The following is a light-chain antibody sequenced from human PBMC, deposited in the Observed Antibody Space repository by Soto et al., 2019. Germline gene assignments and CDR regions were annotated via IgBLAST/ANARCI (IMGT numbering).Light chain of an antibody. CDR3: ATWDDNVKGPV. CDR2: TNS. V-gene: IGLV1-44*01. J-gene: IGLJ2*01. Sequence: QSVLTQPPSASGPPGQRVTISCSGRASNIGSNFVSWYQVVPGTAPKLLMYTNSHRPSGVPDRFSGSRSGTSASLDISGLQSDDEADYFCATWDDNVKGPVFGGGTKVTVL. CDR1: ASNIGSNF.